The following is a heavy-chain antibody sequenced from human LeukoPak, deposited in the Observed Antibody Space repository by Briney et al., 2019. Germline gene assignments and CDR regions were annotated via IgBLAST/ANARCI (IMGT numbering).Heavy chain of an antibody. Sequence: QPGRSLRLSCAASGFTFSSYAMHWVRQAPGKGLEWVAVISYDGSNKYYADSVKGRFTISRDNSKNTLYLQMNSLRAEDTAVYYCARDQVYNRVRFDPWGQGTLVTVSS. CDR3: ARDQVYNRVRFDP. J-gene: IGHJ5*02. D-gene: IGHD5-24*01. CDR2: ISYDGSNK. V-gene: IGHV3-30-3*01. CDR1: GFTFSSYA.